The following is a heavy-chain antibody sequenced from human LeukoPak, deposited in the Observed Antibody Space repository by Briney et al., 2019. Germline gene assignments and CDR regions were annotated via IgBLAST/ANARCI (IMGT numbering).Heavy chain of an antibody. CDR3: ARVPEVVVEYYGLDV. CDR1: GGTFSSYV. Sequence: SVNVSCKASGGTFSSYVISGVRQAPGQGREGVGRIIPILGIANYAQKFQGRVTITADKSTSTAYMELSSLRTEDTAVYYCARVPEVVVEYYGLDVWGQGTTVTVSS. J-gene: IGHJ6*02. D-gene: IGHD2-15*01. CDR2: IIPILGIA. V-gene: IGHV1-69*04.